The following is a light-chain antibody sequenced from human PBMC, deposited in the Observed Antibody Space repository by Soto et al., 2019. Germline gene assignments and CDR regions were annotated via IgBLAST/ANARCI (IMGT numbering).Light chain of an antibody. Sequence: VLTQSPATLSLSPGERATLFCKASQSVGVYMGWFQQKPGQAPRVLIYDATNRAGGVPAWFSGSGSGTDFTITIISLEAADSEVYYCQQRDIWPPLTFGGGTKLEIK. J-gene: IGKJ4*01. CDR1: QSVGVY. CDR3: QQRDIWPPLT. CDR2: DAT. V-gene: IGKV3-11*01.